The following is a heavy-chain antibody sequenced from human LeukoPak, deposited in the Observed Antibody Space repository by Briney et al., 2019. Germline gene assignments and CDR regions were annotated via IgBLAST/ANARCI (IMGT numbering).Heavy chain of an antibody. V-gene: IGHV4-34*01. CDR2: INHSGST. D-gene: IGHD6-19*01. J-gene: IGHJ4*02. CDR1: GGSFSGYY. CDR3: ARLRYSSGWYIETWGNYYFDY. Sequence: PSETLSLTCAVYGGSFSGYYWSWIRQPPGKGLEWIGEINHSGSTNYDPSLKSRVTISVDTSKNQFSLKLSSVTAADTAVYYCARLRYSSGWYIETWGNYYFDYWGQGTLVTVSS.